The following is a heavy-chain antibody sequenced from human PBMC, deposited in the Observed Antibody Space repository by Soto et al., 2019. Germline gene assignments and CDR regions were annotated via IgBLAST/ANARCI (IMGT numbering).Heavy chain of an antibody. V-gene: IGHV1-2*02. CDR1: GYTFTAYY. CDR3: ARDTYANFDY. Sequence: ASVKVSCKASGYTFTAYYMHWVRQAPGKGLEWMGWVNPGNGTTNFAQKFQGRVTMTRDTSIRTAYMELSGLRSDDTAMYYCARDTYANFDYWGQGTLVTVSS. CDR2: VNPGNGTT. J-gene: IGHJ4*02. D-gene: IGHD2-8*01.